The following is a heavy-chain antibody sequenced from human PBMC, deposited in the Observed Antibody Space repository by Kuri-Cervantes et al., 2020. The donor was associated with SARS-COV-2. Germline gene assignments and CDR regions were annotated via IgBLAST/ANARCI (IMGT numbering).Heavy chain of an antibody. D-gene: IGHD6-19*01. V-gene: IGHV3-66*01. CDR2: IFTDDKT. CDR3: ARGNVAVAGDAFDV. J-gene: IGHJ3*01. Sequence: LSLTCAASGFTVNSYYINWVRQAPGKGLEWVSVIFTDDKTYYADSVKGRVNMSRDNFRNTVFLQINSLRADDTAVYYCARGNVAVAGDAFDVWGHGTVVTVSS. CDR1: GFTVNSYY.